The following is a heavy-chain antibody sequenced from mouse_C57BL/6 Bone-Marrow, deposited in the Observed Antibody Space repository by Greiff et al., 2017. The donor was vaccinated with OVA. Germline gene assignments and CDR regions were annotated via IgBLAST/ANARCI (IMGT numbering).Heavy chain of an antibody. J-gene: IGHJ3*01. CDR3: AREGRDMGFAY. CDR1: GYTFTSYG. D-gene: IGHD3-2*01. Sequence: VQGVESGAELARPGASVKLSCKASGYTFTSYGISWVKQRTGQGLEWIGEIYPRSGNTYYNEKFKGKATLTADKSSSTAYMELRSLTSEDSAVYFCAREGRDMGFAYWGQGTLVTVSA. V-gene: IGHV1-81*01. CDR2: IYPRSGNT.